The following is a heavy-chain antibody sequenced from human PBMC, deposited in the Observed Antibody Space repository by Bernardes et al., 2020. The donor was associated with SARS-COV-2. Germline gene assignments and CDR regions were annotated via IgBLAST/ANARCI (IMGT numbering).Heavy chain of an antibody. CDR1: AFTASNDY. V-gene: IGHV3-53*04. J-gene: IGHJ4*02. D-gene: IGHD3-22*01. CDR2: IYSGGNT. CDR3: ASGPYDHDGTAYSAIDY. Sequence: GGSLRLSCAASAFTASNDYMSWLRQTTGKGLEWVSVIYSGGNTYYTDSVKGRFTISRHISENTLYLHMNSLRSEDTAVYYCASGPYDHDGTAYSAIDYWGQGILVTVSS.